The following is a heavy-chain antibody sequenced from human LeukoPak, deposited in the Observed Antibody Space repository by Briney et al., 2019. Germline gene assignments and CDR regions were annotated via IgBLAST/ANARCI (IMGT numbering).Heavy chain of an antibody. V-gene: IGHV1-69*05. Sequence: SVKVSCEASGGTFSSYAISWVRQAHGQGLEWMGRIIPIFGTANYAQKFQGRVTITTDESTSTAHMELSSLRSEDTAVYYCTRGGSSAFDYWGQGTLVTVSS. CDR3: TRGGSSAFDY. CDR2: IIPIFGTA. CDR1: GGTFSSYA. J-gene: IGHJ4*02. D-gene: IGHD2-2*01.